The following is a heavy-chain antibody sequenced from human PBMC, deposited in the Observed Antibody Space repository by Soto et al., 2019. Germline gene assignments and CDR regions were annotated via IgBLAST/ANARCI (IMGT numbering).Heavy chain of an antibody. CDR1: VFTVSSYW. Sequence: SLRLSCTASVFTVSSYWMHLVRNTPFKLLVWVSRINSDGSSTSYADSVKGRFTISRDNAKNTLYLQMNSLRAEDTAVYYCARDRVLRFLEWPSRGMDVWGQGTTVTVSS. D-gene: IGHD3-3*01. V-gene: IGHV3-74*01. CDR3: ARDRVLRFLEWPSRGMDV. J-gene: IGHJ6*02. CDR2: INSDGSST.